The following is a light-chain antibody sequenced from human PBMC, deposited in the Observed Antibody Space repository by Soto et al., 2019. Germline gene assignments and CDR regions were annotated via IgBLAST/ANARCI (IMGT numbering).Light chain of an antibody. CDR3: QQYNSYSWT. CDR1: QSISSW. Sequence: DIQMTQSPSTLSASVGDRATITCRASQSISSWLAWYQQKPGKAPKLLIYKASSLESGVPSRFRGSGSGTDFTLTISSLQPDDFATYYCQQYNSYSWTFGQGTKVDIK. CDR2: KAS. V-gene: IGKV1-5*03. J-gene: IGKJ1*01.